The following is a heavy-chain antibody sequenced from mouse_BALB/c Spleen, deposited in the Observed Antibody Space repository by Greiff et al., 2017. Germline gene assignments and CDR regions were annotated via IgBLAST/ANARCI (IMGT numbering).Heavy chain of an antibody. CDR2: ISYDGSN. V-gene: IGHV3-6*02. J-gene: IGHJ2*01. D-gene: IGHD1-1*01. CDR3: AREKGYYGPFDY. CDR1: GYSITSGYY. Sequence: ESGPGLVKPSQSLSLTCSVTGYSITSGYYWNWIRQFPGNKLEWMGYISYDGSNNYNPSLKNRISITRDTSKNQFFLKLNSVTTEDTATYYCAREKGYYGPFDYWGQGTTLTVSS.